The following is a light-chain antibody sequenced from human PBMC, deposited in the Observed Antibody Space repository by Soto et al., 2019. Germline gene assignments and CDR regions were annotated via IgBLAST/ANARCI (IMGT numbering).Light chain of an antibody. CDR3: SSYTSSSTSYV. Sequence: HSVLPQPASVSGFPGQSITISCTGISSDVGGYNYVSWYQQHPGKAPKLMIYDVSNRPSGVSNRFSGSKSGNTASLTISGLQAEDEADYYCSSYTSSSTSYVFGTGTKVTVL. CDR2: DVS. J-gene: IGLJ1*01. CDR1: SSDVGGYNY. V-gene: IGLV2-14*01.